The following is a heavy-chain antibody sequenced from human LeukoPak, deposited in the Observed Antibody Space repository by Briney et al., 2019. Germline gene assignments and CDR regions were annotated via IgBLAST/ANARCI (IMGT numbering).Heavy chain of an antibody. D-gene: IGHD3-22*01. CDR1: GGTFSSYA. CDR2: IIPILGIA. Sequence: ASVTVSCKASGGTFSSYAISWVRQAPGQGLEWMGRIIPILGIANYAQKFQGRVTITADKSTSTAYMELSSLRSEDTAVYYCARDNYDSSGYAFAYWGQGTLVTVSS. V-gene: IGHV1-69*04. J-gene: IGHJ4*02. CDR3: ARDNYDSSGYAFAY.